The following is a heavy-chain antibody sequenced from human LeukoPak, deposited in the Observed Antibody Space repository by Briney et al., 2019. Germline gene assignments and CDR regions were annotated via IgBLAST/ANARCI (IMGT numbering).Heavy chain of an antibody. CDR1: GYTFTSYG. CDR2: ISTYNGNT. J-gene: IGHJ4*02. D-gene: IGHD4-17*01. Sequence: GASVKVSCKASGYTFTSYGISWVRQAPGQGLEWMGWISTYNGNTQYAQKLQGRVTVTTDTSTSTAYMELRSLRSDDTAVYYCARDWAGEGSSNQLDRWGQGTLVTVSS. CDR3: ARDWAGEGSSNQLDR. V-gene: IGHV1-18*01.